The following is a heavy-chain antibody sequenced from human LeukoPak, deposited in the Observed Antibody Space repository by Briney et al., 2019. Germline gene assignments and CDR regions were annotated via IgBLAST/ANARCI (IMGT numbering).Heavy chain of an antibody. CDR3: ARVGRIMITFGGVNVQPAGAFDI. V-gene: IGHV1-18*01. D-gene: IGHD3-16*02. CDR1: GYTFTSYG. Sequence: GASVKVSCKASGYTFTSYGMSWVRQAPGQGLEWMGWISAYNGNTNYAQKLQGRVTMTTDTSTSTAYMELRSLRSDDTAVYYCARVGRIMITFGGVNVQPAGAFDIWGQGTMVTVSS. CDR2: ISAYNGNT. J-gene: IGHJ3*02.